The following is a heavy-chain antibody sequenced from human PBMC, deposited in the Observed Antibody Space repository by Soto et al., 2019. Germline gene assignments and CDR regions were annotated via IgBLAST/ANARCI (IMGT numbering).Heavy chain of an antibody. Sequence: ASVKVSCKASGYTFTSYAMHWVRQAPGQRLEWMGWINAGNGNTKYSQKFQGRVTITRDTFASTAYMELSSLRSEDTAVYYCARDLVIAVAGTNDYWGQGTLVTVSS. J-gene: IGHJ4*02. V-gene: IGHV1-3*01. CDR2: INAGNGNT. CDR3: ARDLVIAVAGTNDY. CDR1: GYTFTSYA. D-gene: IGHD6-19*01.